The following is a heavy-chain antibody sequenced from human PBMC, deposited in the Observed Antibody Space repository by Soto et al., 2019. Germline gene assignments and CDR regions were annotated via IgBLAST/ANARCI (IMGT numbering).Heavy chain of an antibody. V-gene: IGHV3-43*01. J-gene: IGHJ6*02. Sequence: GGSLRLSCAASGFTFDDYTMHWVRQAPGKGLEWVSLISWDGGSTYYADSVKGRFTISRDNSKNSLYLQMNSLRTEDTALYYCAKDIGGGDPDAYYYYGMDVWGQGTTVTVSS. CDR2: ISWDGGST. CDR3: AKDIGGGDPDAYYYYGMDV. D-gene: IGHD2-21*02. CDR1: GFTFDDYT.